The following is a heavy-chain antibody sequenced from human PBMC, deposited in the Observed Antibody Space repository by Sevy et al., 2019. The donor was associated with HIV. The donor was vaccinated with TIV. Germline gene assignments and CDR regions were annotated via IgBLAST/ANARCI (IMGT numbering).Heavy chain of an antibody. V-gene: IGHV3-23*01. CDR2: LSGSGASI. D-gene: IGHD2-2*01. CDR3: ARVSRSSTARWFFDY. CDR1: GFTFSNYA. Sequence: GGSLRLSCAVSGFTFSNYAMTWVRQAPGKGLEWVSGLSGSGASIYYPDTMKGRFTISRDNSKNTLYLQMDSLRADDTAVYYCARVSRSSTARWFFDYWGQRTLVTVSS. J-gene: IGHJ4*02.